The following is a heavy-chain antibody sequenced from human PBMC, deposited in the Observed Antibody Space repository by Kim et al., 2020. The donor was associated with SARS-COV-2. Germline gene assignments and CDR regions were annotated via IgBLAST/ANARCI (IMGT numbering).Heavy chain of an antibody. V-gene: IGHV7-4-1*02. D-gene: IGHD2-15*01. J-gene: IGHJ5*02. CDR1: GYTFTSYA. CDR3: ARDVVVVAAINWFDP. CDR2: INTNTGNP. Sequence: ASVKVSCKASGYTFTSYAMNWVRQAPGQGLEWMGWINTNTGNPTCAQGFTGRFVFSLDTSVSTAYLQISSLKAEDTAVYYCARDVVVVAAINWFDPWGQGTLVTVSS.